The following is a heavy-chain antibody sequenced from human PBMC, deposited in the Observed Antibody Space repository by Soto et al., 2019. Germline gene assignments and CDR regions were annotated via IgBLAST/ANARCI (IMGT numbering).Heavy chain of an antibody. CDR1: GGSISSGGYF. Sequence: PSETLSLTCAVSGGSISSGGYFWSWIRQPPGKGLEWIGYIYHSGSTYYNPSLKSRVTISVDRSKNQFSLKLSSVTAADTAVYYCARGGQWLVLGWFDPWGQGTLVTVSS. CDR2: IYHSGST. V-gene: IGHV4-30-2*01. D-gene: IGHD6-19*01. CDR3: ARGGQWLVLGWFDP. J-gene: IGHJ5*02.